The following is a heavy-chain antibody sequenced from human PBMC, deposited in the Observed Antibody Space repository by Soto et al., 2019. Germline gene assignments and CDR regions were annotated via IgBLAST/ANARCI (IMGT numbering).Heavy chain of an antibody. J-gene: IGHJ6*02. Sequence: ASETLSLTCTVFGGSISSRSYYWGWFRQPPGKGLEWIGSIYNSGSTYYNPSLKSRVTISVDTSKNQFSLKLSSVTAADTAVYYCARWSSSSSSYGMDVWGQGTTVT. CDR2: IYNSGST. V-gene: IGHV4-39*01. D-gene: IGHD6-6*01. CDR3: ARWSSSSSSYGMDV. CDR1: GGSISSRSYY.